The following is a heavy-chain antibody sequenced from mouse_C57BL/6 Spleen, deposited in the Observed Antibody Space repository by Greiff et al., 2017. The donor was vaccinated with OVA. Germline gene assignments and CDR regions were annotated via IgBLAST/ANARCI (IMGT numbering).Heavy chain of an antibody. CDR1: GYTFTDYN. Sequence: VQLQQSGAELMKPGASVKLSCKASGYTFTDYNMHWVKQSHGKSLEWIGYINPNNGGTSYNQKFKGKATLTVNKSSSTAYMELRSLTSEDSAVYYCATVGYSYYFDYWGQGTTLTVSS. V-gene: IGHV1-22*01. D-gene: IGHD3-2*02. CDR2: INPNNGGT. J-gene: IGHJ2*01. CDR3: ATVGYSYYFDY.